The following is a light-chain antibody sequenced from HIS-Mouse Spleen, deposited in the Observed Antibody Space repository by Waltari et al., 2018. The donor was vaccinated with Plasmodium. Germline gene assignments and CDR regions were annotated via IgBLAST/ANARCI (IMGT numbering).Light chain of an antibody. CDR1: KMGDKY. CDR2: QDS. Sequence: SYELTQLPSVSVSPGQTASITCSGDKMGDKYACWYQQKPGQSPVLVIYQDSQRPSGIPERFSGSNSGNTATLTISGTQTMDEADYCCQAWDSSTVVFGGGTKLTVL. CDR3: QAWDSSTVV. V-gene: IGLV3-1*01. J-gene: IGLJ2*01.